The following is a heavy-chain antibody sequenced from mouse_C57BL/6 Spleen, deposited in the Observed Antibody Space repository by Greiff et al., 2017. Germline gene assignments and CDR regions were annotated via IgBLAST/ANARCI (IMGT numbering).Heavy chain of an antibody. J-gene: IGHJ2*01. CDR3: ASRAGNSFDY. V-gene: IGHV1-54*01. D-gene: IGHD3-1*01. CDR1: GYAFTNYL. Sequence: QVQLQQSGAELVRPGTSVKVSCKASGYAFTNYLIEWVKQRPGQGLEWIGVLNPGSGGTNYNEKFKGKATLTADKSSSTAYMQLSSLTSEDSAVYFCASRAGNSFDYWGQGTTLTVSS. CDR2: LNPGSGGT.